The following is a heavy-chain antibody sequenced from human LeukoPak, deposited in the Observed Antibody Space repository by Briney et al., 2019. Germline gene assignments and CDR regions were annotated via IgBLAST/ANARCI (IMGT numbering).Heavy chain of an antibody. D-gene: IGHD1-1*01. J-gene: IGHJ3*02. V-gene: IGHV1-24*01. CDR3: AILSVSSWNDAFDI. Sequence: ASVKVSCKASGYSFTAYYMHWVRQAPGKGLEWMGGFDPEDGETIYTHKFQGRVTMTEDTSTDTAYMEVSSLRSEDTAVYYCAILSVSSWNDAFDIWGQGTMVTVSS. CDR2: FDPEDGET. CDR1: GYSFTAYY.